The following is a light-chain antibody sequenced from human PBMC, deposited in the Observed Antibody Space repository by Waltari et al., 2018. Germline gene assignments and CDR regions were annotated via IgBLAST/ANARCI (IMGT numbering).Light chain of an antibody. CDR2: DAS. CDR1: QDISNY. J-gene: IGKJ3*01. V-gene: IGKV1-33*01. CDR3: QQYDNLPFT. Sequence: DIQMTQSPSSLSASVGDSVTITCQASQDISNYLNWYQQKPGKTPKLLIYDASKLETGVPSRFSGSGSGTDFTFTISSLQPEDIATYYCQQYDNLPFTFGPGTKVDIK.